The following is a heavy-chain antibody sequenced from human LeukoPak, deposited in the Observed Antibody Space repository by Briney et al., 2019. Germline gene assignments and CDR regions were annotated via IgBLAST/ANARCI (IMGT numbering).Heavy chain of an antibody. CDR3: ARGSIVGATGGWFDP. Sequence: PSETLSLTCTVSGGSISSHYWSWIRQPPGKGLEWIGYIYYSGSTNYNPSLKSRVTISVDTSKNQFSLKLSSVTAADTAVYYCARGSIVGATGGWFDPWGQGTLVTVSS. J-gene: IGHJ5*02. D-gene: IGHD1-26*01. CDR1: GGSISSHY. CDR2: IYYSGST. V-gene: IGHV4-59*11.